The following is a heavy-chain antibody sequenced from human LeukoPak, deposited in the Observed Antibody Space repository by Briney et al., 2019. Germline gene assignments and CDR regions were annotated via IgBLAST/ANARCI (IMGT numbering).Heavy chain of an antibody. CDR3: ARVVTDGSGYPNIDY. CDR2: IYYSGST. CDR1: GGSISSYY. V-gene: IGHV4-59*01. J-gene: IGHJ4*02. Sequence: SETLSLTCTVSGGSISSYYWSWIRQPPGKGLEWIGYIYYSGSTNYNPSLKSRVTISVDTSKNQFSLKLSSVTAADTAVYYCARVVTDGSGYPNIDYWGQGTLVTVSS. D-gene: IGHD3-22*01.